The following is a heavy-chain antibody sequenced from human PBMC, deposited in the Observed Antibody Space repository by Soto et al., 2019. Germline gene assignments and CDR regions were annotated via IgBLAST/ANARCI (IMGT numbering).Heavy chain of an antibody. D-gene: IGHD3-9*01. Sequence: SETLSLTCPVSGGSVSSSSYYWGWVRQPPGKGLEWIGSVHYGGSTYYNPSLESRVTISVDKSKNQFSLKLMSLSAADTAVYYCGRLEGLATISYYFDYWGQGALVTVSS. CDR2: VHYGGST. J-gene: IGHJ4*02. V-gene: IGHV4-39*01. CDR1: GGSVSSSSYY. CDR3: GRLEGLATISYYFDY.